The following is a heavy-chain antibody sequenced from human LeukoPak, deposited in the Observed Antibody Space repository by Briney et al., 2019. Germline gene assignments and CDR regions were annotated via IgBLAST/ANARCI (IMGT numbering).Heavy chain of an antibody. CDR2: IYYSGTT. V-gene: IGHV4-39*01. CDR1: GGSISSSNYY. D-gene: IGHD6-6*01. CDR3: ARHNTSSPPGY. Sequence: SETLSLTCTVSGGSISSSNYYWDWIRQPPGKGLEWIGCIYYSGTTYYNPSLKSRLTISVDTSKNQFSLRLSSVTAADTAVYYCARHNTSSPPGYWGQGTLVTVSS. J-gene: IGHJ4*02.